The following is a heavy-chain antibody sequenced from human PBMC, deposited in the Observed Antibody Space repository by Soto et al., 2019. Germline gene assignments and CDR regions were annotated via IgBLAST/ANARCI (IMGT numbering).Heavy chain of an antibody. D-gene: IGHD3-22*01. CDR2: INPNSGGT. CDR3: AREGLDYYDSSGNQFDP. Sequence: ASVKVSCKASGYTFTGYYMHWVRQAPGQGLEWMGWINPNSGGTNYAQKFQGWVTMTRDTSISTAYMELSRLRSDDTAVYYCAREGLDYYDSSGNQFDPWGQGTLVTVSS. CDR1: GYTFTGYY. V-gene: IGHV1-2*04. J-gene: IGHJ5*02.